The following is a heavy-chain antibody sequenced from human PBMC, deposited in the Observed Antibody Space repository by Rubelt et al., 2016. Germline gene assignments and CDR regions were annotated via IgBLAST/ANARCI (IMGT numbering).Heavy chain of an antibody. V-gene: IGHV4-39*01. Sequence: TYYNPSLKSRVTISVDTSKNQFSLKLSSVTAADTAVYYCARLTPFAYYGSGRDAGFDYWGQGTLVTVSS. D-gene: IGHD3-10*01. CDR2: T. J-gene: IGHJ4*02. CDR3: ARLTPFAYYGSGRDAGFDY.